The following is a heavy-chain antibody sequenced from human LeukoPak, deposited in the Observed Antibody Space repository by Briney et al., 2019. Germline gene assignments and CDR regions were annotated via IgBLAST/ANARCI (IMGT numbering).Heavy chain of an antibody. D-gene: IGHD4-17*01. V-gene: IGHV3-73*01. CDR3: TLRQFLTVTKENDY. CDR2: IRSKANSYAT. J-gene: IGHJ4*02. CDR1: GFTFSGSA. Sequence: PGGSLRLSCAASGFTFSGSAMHWVRQASGKGLEWVGRIRSKANSYATAYAASVKGRFTIYRDDSNNTAYLQMNSLKTEDTAVYYCTLRQFLTVTKENDYWGQGTLVTVSS.